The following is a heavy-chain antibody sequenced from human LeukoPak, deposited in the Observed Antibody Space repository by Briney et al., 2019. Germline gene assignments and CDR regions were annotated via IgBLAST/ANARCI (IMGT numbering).Heavy chain of an antibody. J-gene: IGHJ4*02. CDR2: INPNSGGT. D-gene: IGHD3-10*01. CDR1: GYTFTGYY. Sequence: ASVKVSCKASGYTFTGYYMHWVRHAPGQGLEWMGWINPNSGGTNYAQKFQGRVTMTRDTSISTAYMELSRLRSDDTAVYYCASRGAYGSGSYILWDYWGQGTLVTVSS. CDR3: ASRGAYGSGSYILWDY. V-gene: IGHV1-2*02.